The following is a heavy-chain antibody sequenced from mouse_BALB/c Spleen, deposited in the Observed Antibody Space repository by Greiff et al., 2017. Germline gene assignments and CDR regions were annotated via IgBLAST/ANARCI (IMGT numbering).Heavy chain of an antibody. Sequence: QVQLKQSGAELVKPGASVKLSCKASGYTFTSYWMHWVKQRPGQGLEWIGEINPSNGRTNYNEKFKSKATLTVDKSSSTAYMQLSSLTSEDSAVYYCARSRDYYGSSGVDYWGQGTTLTVSS. CDR3: ARSRDYYGSSGVDY. D-gene: IGHD1-1*01. CDR1: GYTFTSYW. V-gene: IGHV1S81*02. J-gene: IGHJ2*01. CDR2: INPSNGRT.